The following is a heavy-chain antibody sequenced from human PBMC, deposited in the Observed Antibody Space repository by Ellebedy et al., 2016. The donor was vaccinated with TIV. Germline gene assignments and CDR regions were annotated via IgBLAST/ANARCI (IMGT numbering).Heavy chain of an antibody. Sequence: GESLKISCAASGFSFRSYWMTWVRQAPGKGLEWVANIYHGGSQQFYVDSVKGRFTISRDNAKNSLYLQMNSLRAEDTAVYYYARRGSYGDYAVQINSWSDRWGQGTLVTVSS. CDR3: ARRGSYGDYAVQINSWSDR. V-gene: IGHV3-7*01. D-gene: IGHD4-17*01. CDR1: GFSFRSYW. J-gene: IGHJ5*02. CDR2: IYHGGSQQ.